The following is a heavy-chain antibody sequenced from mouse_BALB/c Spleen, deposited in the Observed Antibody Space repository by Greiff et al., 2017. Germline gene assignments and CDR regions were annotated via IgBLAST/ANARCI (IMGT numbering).Heavy chain of an antibody. CDR1: GFNIKDTY. CDR3: ARFFAHYAMDY. J-gene: IGHJ4*01. CDR2: IDPANGNT. V-gene: IGHV14-3*02. Sequence: VQLQQSGAELVKPGASVKLSCTASGFNIKDTYMHWVTQRPEQGLEWIGRIDPANGNTKYDPKVQGKATITADTSSNTAYLQLSSLTSEDTAVYYSARFFAHYAMDYWGQGTSVTVSS.